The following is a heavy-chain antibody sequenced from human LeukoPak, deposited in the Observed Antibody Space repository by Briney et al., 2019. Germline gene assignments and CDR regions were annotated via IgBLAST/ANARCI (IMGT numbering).Heavy chain of an antibody. J-gene: IGHJ6*02. V-gene: IGHV3-7*01. Sequence: GGSLRLSCAASGFTFSSYWMSWVRQAPGKGLEWVANIKQDGSEKYYVDSVKGRFTISRDNAKNSLYLQMNSLRAEDTAVYYCARDPGMTAVTSYYYYGMDVWGQGTTVTVSS. CDR1: GFTFSSYW. CDR3: ARDPGMTAVTSYYYYGMDV. D-gene: IGHD4-17*01. CDR2: IKQDGSEK.